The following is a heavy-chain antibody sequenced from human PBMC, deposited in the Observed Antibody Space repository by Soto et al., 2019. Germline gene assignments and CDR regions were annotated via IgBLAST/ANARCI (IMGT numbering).Heavy chain of an antibody. CDR3: ARVFPRHPIDLLVY. D-gene: IGHD3-3*01. CDR1: GGSISSYY. CDR2: IYYSGST. Sequence: PSETLSLTCTVSGGSISSYYWSWIRQPPGKGLEWIGYIYYSGSTNYNPSLKSRVTISVDTSKDQFSLKLSSVTASYTAVYFWARVFPRHPIDLLVYWVQGTLFTVYS. V-gene: IGHV4-59*01. J-gene: IGHJ4*02.